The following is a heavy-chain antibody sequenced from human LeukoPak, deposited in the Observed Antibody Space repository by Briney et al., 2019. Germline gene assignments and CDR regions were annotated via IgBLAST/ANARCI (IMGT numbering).Heavy chain of an antibody. CDR3: ARGMVGGTMYYYYYGMDV. CDR2: MNPNSGNT. V-gene: IGHV1-8*01. D-gene: IGHD2-15*01. CDR1: GYTFTSYD. J-gene: IGHJ6*02. Sequence: ASVKVSCKASGYTFTSYDINWVRQATGQGLEWMGWMNPNSGNTGYAQKFQGRVTMTRNTSISTAYMELSSLRSEDTAVYYCARGMVGGTMYYYYYGMDVWGQGTTVTVFS.